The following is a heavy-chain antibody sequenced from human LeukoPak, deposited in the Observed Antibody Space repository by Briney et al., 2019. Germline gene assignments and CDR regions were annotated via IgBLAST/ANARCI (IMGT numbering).Heavy chain of an antibody. V-gene: IGHV1-69*04. D-gene: IGHD3-10*01. Sequence: SVKVSCKASGGTFSSYAISWVRQAPGQGLEWMGRIIPIRGIANYAQKFQGRVTITSDKSTSTAYMELSSLRSEDTAVYYCARGLYGSGSYPYGMDVWGQGTTVTVSS. J-gene: IGHJ6*02. CDR2: IIPIRGIA. CDR1: GGTFSSYA. CDR3: ARGLYGSGSYPYGMDV.